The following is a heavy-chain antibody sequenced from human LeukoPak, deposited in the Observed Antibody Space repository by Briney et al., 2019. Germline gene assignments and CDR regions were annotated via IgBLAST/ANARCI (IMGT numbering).Heavy chain of an antibody. J-gene: IGHJ4*02. CDR2: INSDGSST. D-gene: IGHD1-26*01. V-gene: IGHV3-74*01. CDR1: GFTFSSYW. Sequence: PGGSLRLSCAASGFTFSSYWMHWVRHAPGKGLVWVSRINSDGSSTSYADSVKGRFTISRDNAKNTLYLQMNSLRAEDTAVYYCARDRRVGATIDYWGQGTLVTVSS. CDR3: ARDRRVGATIDY.